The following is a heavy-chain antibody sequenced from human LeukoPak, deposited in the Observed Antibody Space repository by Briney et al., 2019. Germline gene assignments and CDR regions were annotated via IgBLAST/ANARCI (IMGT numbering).Heavy chain of an antibody. CDR1: GYTFTGYY. V-gene: IGHV1-2*02. J-gene: IGHJ5*02. CDR2: INPNSGGT. CDR3: ARVTRTMVRGVIVTYNWFDP. Sequence: ASVKVSCKASGYTFTGYYMHWVRQAPGQGLEWMGWINPNSGGTNYAQKFQGRVTMTRDTSISTAYMELSRLRSDDTAVYYCARVTRTMVRGVIVTYNWFDPWGQGTLVTVSS. D-gene: IGHD3-10*01.